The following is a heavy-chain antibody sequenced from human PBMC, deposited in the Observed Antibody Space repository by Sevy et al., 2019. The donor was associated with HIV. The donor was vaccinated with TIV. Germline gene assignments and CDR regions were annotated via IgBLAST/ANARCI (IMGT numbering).Heavy chain of an antibody. Sequence: TETLSLTCSVSGGSISSSTYYWGWIRQPPGSGMEWIGSVYFTGSTYYNPSLKSRVAISVDTSKNEFSLKVNSVTAADTAVYYCARLGGLRFFDWSSLNYFDYWGQGTLVIVSS. D-gene: IGHD3-9*01. CDR1: GGSISSSTYY. J-gene: IGHJ4*02. CDR2: VYFTGST. V-gene: IGHV4-39*01. CDR3: ARLGGLRFFDWSSLNYFDY.